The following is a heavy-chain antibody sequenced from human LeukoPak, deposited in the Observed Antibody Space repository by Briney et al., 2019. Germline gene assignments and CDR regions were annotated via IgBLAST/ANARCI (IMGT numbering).Heavy chain of an antibody. CDR1: GYTFTKYP. J-gene: IGHJ4*02. CDR3: ARPNSGSYFSAFDY. Sequence: ASVKVSCKASGYTFTKYPMNWVRQAPGQGLEWMGWINTNTGNPTYAQGFTGRFVFSLDTSVSTAYLQISSLKAEDTAVYYCARPNSGSYFSAFDYWGQGTLVTVSS. V-gene: IGHV7-4-1*02. D-gene: IGHD1-26*01. CDR2: INTNTGNP.